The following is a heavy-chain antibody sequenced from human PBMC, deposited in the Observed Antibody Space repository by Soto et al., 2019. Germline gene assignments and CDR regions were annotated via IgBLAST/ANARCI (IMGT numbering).Heavy chain of an antibody. CDR3: ARNRDYAFDY. Sequence: GGSLRLSCAASGFTFSNYWMSWVRQAPGKGLEWVAIIKQDGSDKYYMDSVKGRFTISRDNAKNSLYLQMNSLRTEDAAVYYCARNRDYAFDYWGRGTLVTVSS. CDR1: GFTFSNYW. CDR2: IKQDGSDK. D-gene: IGHD4-17*01. J-gene: IGHJ4*02. V-gene: IGHV3-7*01.